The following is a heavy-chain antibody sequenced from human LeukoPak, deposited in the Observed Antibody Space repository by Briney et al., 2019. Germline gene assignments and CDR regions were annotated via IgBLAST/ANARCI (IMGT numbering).Heavy chain of an antibody. Sequence: GGSLRLSCAASGFTFGSHAMNWVRQAPGKGLEWVSVITSGGGTTYYADSVRGRFTISRDNSKNTVYLQMNSLRAEDTAVYYCAKESSMITFGGVIAFWGQGTLVTVSS. V-gene: IGHV3-23*01. CDR2: ITSGGGTT. J-gene: IGHJ4*02. CDR3: AKESSMITFGGVIAF. CDR1: GFTFGSHA. D-gene: IGHD3-16*02.